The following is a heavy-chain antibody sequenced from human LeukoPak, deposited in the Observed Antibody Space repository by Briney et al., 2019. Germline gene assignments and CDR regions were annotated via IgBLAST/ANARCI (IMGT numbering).Heavy chain of an antibody. Sequence: SETLSLTCTVSGGSISSYYWSWIRQPPGKGLEWIGYIYYSGSTNYSPSLKSRVTISVDTSKNQFSLKLSSGTAADTAVYYCARHLQPNAFDIWGQGTMVTVSS. CDR3: ARHLQPNAFDI. D-gene: IGHD5-18*01. J-gene: IGHJ3*02. V-gene: IGHV4-59*08. CDR2: IYYSGST. CDR1: GGSISSYY.